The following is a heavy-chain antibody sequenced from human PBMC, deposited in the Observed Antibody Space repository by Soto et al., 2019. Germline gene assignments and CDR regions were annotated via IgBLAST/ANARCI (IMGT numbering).Heavy chain of an antibody. CDR3: ARDSALFSDDAFDI. CDR1: GGTFSSYT. J-gene: IGHJ3*02. D-gene: IGHD3-9*01. CDR2: IIPILGIA. V-gene: IGHV1-69*04. Sequence: SVKVSCKASGGTFSSYTISWVRQAPGQGLEWMGRIIPILGIANYAQKFQGRVTITADKSTSTTYMELSSLRSEDTAVYYCARDSALFSDDAFDIWGQGTMVTVSS.